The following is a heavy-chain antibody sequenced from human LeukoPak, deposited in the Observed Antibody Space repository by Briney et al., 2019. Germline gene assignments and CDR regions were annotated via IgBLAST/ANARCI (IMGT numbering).Heavy chain of an antibody. CDR2: IKYSGSA. Sequence: PSQTLSLTCSVSGASISSDDYYWSWIREPPGKGLGWIGNIKYSGSAYYNPSLKHRLTISVDTSRNQFSLKLSSVTAADTAVYYCASSPWGSGGAFDIWGQGTMVTVSS. CDR3: ASSPWGSGGAFDI. D-gene: IGHD3-16*01. V-gene: IGHV4-30-4*01. J-gene: IGHJ3*02. CDR1: GASISSDDYY.